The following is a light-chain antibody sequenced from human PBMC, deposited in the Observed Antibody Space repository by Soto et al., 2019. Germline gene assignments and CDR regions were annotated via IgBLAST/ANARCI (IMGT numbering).Light chain of an antibody. CDR2: GAS. J-gene: IGKJ2*01. V-gene: IGKV3-20*01. Sequence: EIVLTQSPGTLSLSPGERATLSCRASQSVSSSYLAWYQQKPGQAPRLLIYGASSRATGIPDRFSGSGSGTAFTLTISRLEPKDFAVYYCQQYGSSPLYTVGQGTKLEIK. CDR3: QQYGSSPLYT. CDR1: QSVSSSY.